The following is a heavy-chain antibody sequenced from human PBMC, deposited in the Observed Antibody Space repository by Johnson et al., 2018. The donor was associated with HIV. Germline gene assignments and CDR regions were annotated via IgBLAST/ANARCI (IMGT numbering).Heavy chain of an antibody. CDR2: ISYDGNNK. CDR1: GFTFSGYG. D-gene: IGHD1-26*01. Sequence: QVLLVESGGGVVQPGRSLRLSCAASGFTFSGYGMHWVRQAPGKGLEWVAVISYDGNNKYYADSVKGRFTISRDNSKNTLYLQMNSLRAEDTALYYCARAYMSSGSYYDAFDIWGQGTMVTVSS. CDR3: ARAYMSSGSYYDAFDI. V-gene: IGHV3-33*05. J-gene: IGHJ3*02.